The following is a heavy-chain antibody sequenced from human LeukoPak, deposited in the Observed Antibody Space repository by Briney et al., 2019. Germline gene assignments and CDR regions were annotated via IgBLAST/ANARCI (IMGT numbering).Heavy chain of an antibody. Sequence: GGSLRLSCAASGFTFSSYNMNWVRQAPGKGLEWVSFISTSSSYIYYADSVKGRFTISRDNAKNSLYQQMNSLHAEDTAMYYCARDRGGFGESYFDYWGQGTLVTVSS. CDR1: GFTFSSYN. J-gene: IGHJ4*03. CDR3: ARDRGGFGESYFDY. CDR2: ISTSSSYI. V-gene: IGHV3-21*01. D-gene: IGHD3-10*01.